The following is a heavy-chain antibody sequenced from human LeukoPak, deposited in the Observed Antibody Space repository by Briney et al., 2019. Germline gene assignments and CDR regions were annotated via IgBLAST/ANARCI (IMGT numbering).Heavy chain of an antibody. V-gene: IGHV1-8*02. CDR1: GYTFTSYG. CDR2: IGAYNGNT. J-gene: IGHJ4*02. CDR3: AKVVETPGTPLPLLLGN. Sequence: ASVKVSCKASGYTFTSYGISWVRQAPGQGLEWMGWIGAYNGNTGYAQKFQDRVTMTRNTSISTAYMELSSLRSEDSAVYYCAKVVETPGTPLPLLLGNWGQGTLVTVSS. D-gene: IGHD3-22*01.